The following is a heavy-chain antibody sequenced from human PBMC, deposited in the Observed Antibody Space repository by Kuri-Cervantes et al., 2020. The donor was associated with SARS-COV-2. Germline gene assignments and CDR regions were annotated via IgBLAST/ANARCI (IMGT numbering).Heavy chain of an antibody. V-gene: IGHV1-69*13. D-gene: IGHD2-21*02. CDR3: ARGSPLRYCGGDCYFLLGAHYFDY. CDR1: GGTFSSYA. J-gene: IGHJ4*02. Sequence: SVKVSCKASGGTFSSYAISWVRQAPGQGLEWMGGIIPIFGTANYAQKFQGRVTITADESTSTAYMELSSLRSEDTAVYYCARGSPLRYCGGDCYFLLGAHYFDYWGQGTLVTVSS. CDR2: IIPIFGTA.